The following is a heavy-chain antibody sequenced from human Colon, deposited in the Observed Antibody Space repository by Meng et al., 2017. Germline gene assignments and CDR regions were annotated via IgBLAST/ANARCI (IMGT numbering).Heavy chain of an antibody. CDR1: GYSISSSNW. V-gene: IGHV4-28*01. J-gene: IGHJ4*02. CDR2: IYYSGST. Sequence: QVQLQESGPGMVKPSDTLALTCAVSGYSISSSNWWVWIRQPPGKGLEWIGYIYYSGSTDYNPSLKSRVTMPVDTSKNQFSLKLGSVTAVDTAVYYCARKRDGYNPFDDWGQGTLVTVS. D-gene: IGHD5-24*01. CDR3: ARKRDGYNPFDD.